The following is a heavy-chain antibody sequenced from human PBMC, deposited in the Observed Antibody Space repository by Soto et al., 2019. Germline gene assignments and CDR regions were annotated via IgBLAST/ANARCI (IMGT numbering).Heavy chain of an antibody. D-gene: IGHD1-7*01. J-gene: IGHJ4*02. CDR1: GDSISSSGYY. CDR2: IYYSGST. CDR3: ARLGYNWNYPAYYFES. Sequence: SETLSLTCSVSGDSISSSGYYWGWIRQPPGKGLEWIGNIYYSGSTHYNPSLKSRVTISVDSSKNQFALKMSSVTAADTAVYYCARLGYNWNYPAYYFESWGQGTLVTVSS. V-gene: IGHV4-39*01.